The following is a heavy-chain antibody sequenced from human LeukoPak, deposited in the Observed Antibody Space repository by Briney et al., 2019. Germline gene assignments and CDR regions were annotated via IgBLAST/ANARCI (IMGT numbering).Heavy chain of an antibody. CDR3: AEEHNDMITFGGVVGGPDY. CDR1: GFTFTSYG. V-gene: IGHV3-30*02. Sequence: GGSLRLSCAASGFTFTSYGMHWVRQAPGKGLEWLAFILYDGSNKYYADSVKGRFTISRDNSKNTLSLQMNSLRAADPAWYYCAEEHNDMITFGGVVGGPDYWGQGTLVTVYS. D-gene: IGHD3-16*02. J-gene: IGHJ4*02. CDR2: ILYDGSNK.